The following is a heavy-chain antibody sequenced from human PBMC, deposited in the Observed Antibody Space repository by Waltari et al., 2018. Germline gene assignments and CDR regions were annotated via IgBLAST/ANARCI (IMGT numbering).Heavy chain of an antibody. CDR2: IYYSGST. CDR1: GGSISSYS. Sequence: QVQLQESGPGLVKPSETLSLTCTVSGGSISSYSWSWIRQPPGKGLEWIGYIYYSGSTNYNPSLKSRVTISVDTSKNQFSLKLSSVTAADTAVYYCARVRLNGHWSGYYVFDYWGQGTLVTVSS. CDR3: ARVRLNGHWSGYYVFDY. D-gene: IGHD3-3*01. V-gene: IGHV4-59*01. J-gene: IGHJ4*02.